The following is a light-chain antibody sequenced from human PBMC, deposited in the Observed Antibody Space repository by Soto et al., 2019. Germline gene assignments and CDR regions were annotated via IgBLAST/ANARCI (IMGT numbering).Light chain of an antibody. CDR2: GAS. J-gene: IGKJ3*01. Sequence: EFVLTQSPGTLSLSPVERATLSCRAGQSVSSNYLAWYQQKPGQAPRLLIYGASSRATGIPDRFSGSGSGTDFTLTISRLEPEDFAVYYCQQYGGSALFTFGPGTKVDIK. CDR1: QSVSSNY. CDR3: QQYGGSALFT. V-gene: IGKV3-20*01.